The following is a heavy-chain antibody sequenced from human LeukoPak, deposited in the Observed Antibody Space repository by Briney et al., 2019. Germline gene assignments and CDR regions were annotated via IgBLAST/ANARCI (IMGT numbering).Heavy chain of an antibody. CDR1: GYTFTNYY. Sequence: ASVKVSCKGFGYTFTNYYMHWVRQAPGQGPEWMGIVNPNGGSTTYAQKFQGRVTMTRDMSTNTVYMELSSLRSDDTAEYFCAIVSPMTTVARGQGAFDIWGQGTMVIVSA. V-gene: IGHV1-46*01. J-gene: IGHJ3*02. D-gene: IGHD4-23*01. CDR3: AIVSPMTTVARGQGAFDI. CDR2: VNPNGGST.